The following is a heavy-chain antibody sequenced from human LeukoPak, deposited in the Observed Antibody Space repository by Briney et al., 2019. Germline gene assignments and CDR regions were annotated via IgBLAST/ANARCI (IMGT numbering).Heavy chain of an antibody. Sequence: GGSPRLSCVASGFSFSYYTMNWVRQAPGKGLEWVASIRGTGSHIHYADSVKGRFTISRDNAKSSLYLQMNSLRAEDTALYYCARGNGDYAVGGYWGQGTLVIVSS. D-gene: IGHD4-17*01. J-gene: IGHJ4*02. V-gene: IGHV3-21*01. CDR2: IRGTGSHI. CDR3: ARGNGDYAVGGY. CDR1: GFSFSYYT.